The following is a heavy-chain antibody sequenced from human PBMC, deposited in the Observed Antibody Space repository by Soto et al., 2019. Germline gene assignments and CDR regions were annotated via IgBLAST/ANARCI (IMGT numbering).Heavy chain of an antibody. Sequence: GGSLRLSCKASGYTFTGYYMHWVRQAPGQGLEWMGWINPNSGGTNYAQKFQGRVTMTRDTSISTAYMELSRLRSDDTAVYYCARDDGIVGATSYYYYYGMDVWGQGTTVTVSS. CDR1: GYTFTGYY. CDR3: ARDDGIVGATSYYYYYGMDV. V-gene: IGHV1-2*02. D-gene: IGHD1-26*01. J-gene: IGHJ6*02. CDR2: INPNSGGT.